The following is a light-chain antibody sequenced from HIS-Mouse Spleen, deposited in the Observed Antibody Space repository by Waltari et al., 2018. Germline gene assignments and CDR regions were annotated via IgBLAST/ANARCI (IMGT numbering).Light chain of an antibody. CDR2: DAS. CDR3: QQSYSTLRT. CDR1: QSISSY. J-gene: IGKJ3*01. Sequence: DIQMTQSPSSLSASVGDRANITCRASQSISSYLNWYEEKPGKAHKLLIYDASSLQSGVQSRFSGSGYGTDFTLTISSLQPEDFATYYCQQSYSTLRTFGPGTKVDIK. V-gene: IGKV1-39*01.